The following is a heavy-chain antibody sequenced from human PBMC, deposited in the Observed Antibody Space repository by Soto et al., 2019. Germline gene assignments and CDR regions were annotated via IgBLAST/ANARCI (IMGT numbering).Heavy chain of an antibody. V-gene: IGHV1-8*02. J-gene: IGHJ4*02. CDR2: MNHNSGNT. CDR1: GYTFTNYD. D-gene: IGHD3-9*01. CDR3: VRGGGYYDILPGYDY. Sequence: QVQLVQSGAEVKKPGAAVKVSCKASGYTFTNYDMNWVRQATGQGLEWMGWMNHNSGNTGYAQKFQGKVTMTSNTSIRTAYMELSSLRSEDTAVYYCVRGGGYYDILPGYDYWGQGTPVTVSS.